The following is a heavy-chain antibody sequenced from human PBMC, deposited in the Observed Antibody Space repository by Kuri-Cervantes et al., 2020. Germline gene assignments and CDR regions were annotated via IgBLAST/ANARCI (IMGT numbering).Heavy chain of an antibody. Sequence: GESLKISCAASGFTFSSYWMSWVRQAPGKGLEWVANIKQDGSEKYYADSVKGRFTISRDNSKNTLYLQMNSLRAEDTAVYYCAKELLTQGMGTFDYWGQGTLVTVSS. CDR3: AKELLTQGMGTFDY. CDR1: GFTFSSYW. CDR2: IKQDGSEK. D-gene: IGHD3-10*01. J-gene: IGHJ4*02. V-gene: IGHV3-7*01.